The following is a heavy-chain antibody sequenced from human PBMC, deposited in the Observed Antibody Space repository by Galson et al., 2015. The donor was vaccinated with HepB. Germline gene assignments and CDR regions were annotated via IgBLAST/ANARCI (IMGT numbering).Heavy chain of an antibody. CDR2: ISYDGNNK. J-gene: IGHJ4*02. Sequence: SLRLSCAASGFTFSNYGTYWVRQAPGKGLEWVALISYDGNNKYYGDSVKGRFTISRDNSKNTLYLQMNSLKPEDTAVYYCAKAKDGGWLAIDYWGQGTLVTVSS. V-gene: IGHV3-30*18. CDR3: AKAKDGGWLAIDY. CDR1: GFTFSNYG. D-gene: IGHD6-19*01.